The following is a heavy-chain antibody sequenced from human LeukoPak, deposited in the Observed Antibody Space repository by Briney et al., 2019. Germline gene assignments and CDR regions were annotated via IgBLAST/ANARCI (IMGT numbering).Heavy chain of an antibody. CDR1: GGSISSGDYY. CDR3: ARSNPVGATGWFDP. V-gene: IGHV4-30-4*08. J-gene: IGHJ5*02. Sequence: SQTLSLTCTVSGGSISSGDYYWSWIRQPPGKGLEGIGYIYYSGSTYYNPSLKSRVTISVDTSKNQFSLKLSSVTAADTAVYYCARSNPVGATGWFDPWGQGTLVTVSS. CDR2: IYYSGST. D-gene: IGHD1-26*01.